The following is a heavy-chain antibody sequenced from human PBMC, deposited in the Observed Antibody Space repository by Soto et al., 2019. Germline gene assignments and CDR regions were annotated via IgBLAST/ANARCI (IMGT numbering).Heavy chain of an antibody. CDR2: ISSSSSTI. CDR1: GFTFSSYS. J-gene: IGHJ3*02. V-gene: IGHV3-48*01. D-gene: IGHD3-10*01. Sequence: GGSLRLSCAASGFTFSSYSMNWVRQAPGKGLEWVSYISSSSSTIYYADSVKGRFTISRDNAKNSLYLQMNSLRAEDTAVYYCARDQYYYGSGSDAAFDIWGQGTMVTVSS. CDR3: ARDQYYYGSGSDAAFDI.